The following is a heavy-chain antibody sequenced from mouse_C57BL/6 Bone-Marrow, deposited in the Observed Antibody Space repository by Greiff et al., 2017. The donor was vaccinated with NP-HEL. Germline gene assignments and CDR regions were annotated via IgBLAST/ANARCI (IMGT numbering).Heavy chain of an antibody. Sequence: QVQLKESGAELVKPGASVKMSCKASGYTFTTYPIEWMKQNHGKSLEWIGNFHPYNDDTNYNEKFKGKATLTVEKSSSTVYLELSRLTSDDSAVYSGARGGYYGSNYYFDYWGQGTTLTVSS. J-gene: IGHJ2*01. CDR3: ARGGYYGSNYYFDY. CDR2: FHPYNDDT. V-gene: IGHV1-47*01. D-gene: IGHD1-1*01. CDR1: GYTFTTYP.